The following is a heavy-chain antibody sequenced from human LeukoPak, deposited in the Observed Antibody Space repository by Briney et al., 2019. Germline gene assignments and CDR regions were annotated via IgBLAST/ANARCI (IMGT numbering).Heavy chain of an antibody. V-gene: IGHV3-9*01. D-gene: IGHD3-22*01. CDR3: VKGNFYDSSGLPFDF. CDR1: GFTL. Sequence: PGGSLRLSCAASGFTLHWVRQAPGKGPEWVSSISSNSDTIAYAEPVKGRFTVSRDNVKNSLYLQMNSLRADDTAFYYCVKGNFYDSSGLPFDFWGQGALVTVSS. CDR2: ISSNSDTI. J-gene: IGHJ4*02.